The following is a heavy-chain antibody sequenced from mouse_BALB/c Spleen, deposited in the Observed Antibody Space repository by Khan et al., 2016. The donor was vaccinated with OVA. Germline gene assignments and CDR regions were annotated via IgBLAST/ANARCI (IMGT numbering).Heavy chain of an antibody. J-gene: IGHJ2*01. CDR1: GYTFTNYV. Sequence: LVESGPELKKPGETVKISCKASGYTFTNYVMNWVKQAPGKGLKWMGWINTYTGEPTYADDFKGRFAFSLATSASTAYLQINHLKNEDTATYFCTRFHGGFWGQGTTLTVSS. CDR2: INTYTGEP. V-gene: IGHV9-3-1*01. CDR3: TRFHGGF.